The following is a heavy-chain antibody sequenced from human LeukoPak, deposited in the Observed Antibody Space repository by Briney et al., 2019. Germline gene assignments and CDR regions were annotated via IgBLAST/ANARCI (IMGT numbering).Heavy chain of an antibody. CDR3: ASRIPRDYYGSGSWFDP. V-gene: IGHV4-34*01. D-gene: IGHD3-10*01. J-gene: IGHJ5*02. Sequence: SETLSLTCAVYGGSFSGYYWSWIRQPPGKGLEWIGEINHSGSTNYNPSLKSRVTIAGDTSKNQFSLKLSSVTAADTAVYYCASRIPRDYYGSGSWFDPWGQGTLVTVSS. CDR2: INHSGST. CDR1: GGSFSGYY.